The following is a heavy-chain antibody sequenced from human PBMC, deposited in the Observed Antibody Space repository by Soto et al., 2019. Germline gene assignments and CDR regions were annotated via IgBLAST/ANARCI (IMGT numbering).Heavy chain of an antibody. CDR2: ISGSGDST. CDR1: GFTFSNCA. Sequence: GGSLRLSCAASGFTFSNCAMTWVRQAPGKGLEWVSYISGSGDSTYYADSVKGRFTISRDNSKNTLFLQMNSLRAEDTAVYFCAKVLGRWFLDYWGQETLVTVSS. J-gene: IGHJ4*02. D-gene: IGHD2-15*01. CDR3: AKVLGRWFLDY. V-gene: IGHV3-23*01.